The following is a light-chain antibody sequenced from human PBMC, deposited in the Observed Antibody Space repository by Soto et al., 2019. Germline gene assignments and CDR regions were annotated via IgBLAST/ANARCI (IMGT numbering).Light chain of an antibody. V-gene: IGLV2-14*01. CDR2: DVS. J-gene: IGLJ1*01. Sequence: LTQPASVSGSPGQSITISCTETSSDVGGYNYVSWYQQHPGKAPKLMIYDVSNRPSGVSNRFSGSKSGNTASLTISWLQAVDEADYYCSSYTSSSSYDFGTGTKVTVL. CDR3: SSYTSSSSYD. CDR1: SSDVGGYNY.